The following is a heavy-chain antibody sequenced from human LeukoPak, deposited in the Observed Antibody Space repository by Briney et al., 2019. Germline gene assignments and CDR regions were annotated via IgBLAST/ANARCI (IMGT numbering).Heavy chain of an antibody. J-gene: IGHJ4*02. CDR1: GFTFSSYG. D-gene: IGHD5-24*01. Sequence: QTGGSLRLSCAASGFTFSSYGMHWVRQAPGKGLEWVAVISYDGSNKYYADSVKGRFTISRDNSKNTLYLQMNSLRAEDTAVYYCAKEGRWLQLGFDYWGQGTLVTVSS. CDR3: AKEGRWLQLGFDY. CDR2: ISYDGSNK. V-gene: IGHV3-30*18.